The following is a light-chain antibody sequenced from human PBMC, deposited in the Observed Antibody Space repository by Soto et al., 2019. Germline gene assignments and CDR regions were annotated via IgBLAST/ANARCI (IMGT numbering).Light chain of an antibody. CDR2: GAS. CDR1: HRVSTDY. V-gene: IGKV3-20*01. Sequence: VLTQSPGTLSLSPGERATLSCRASHRVSTDYLSWYQQKPGQAPRLLIYGASKRATGIPDRFSGSGSGGHFSLVTSRLEPEDFAVYYCQRYGTSPAYTFGQGTKLEMK. CDR3: QRYGTSPAYT. J-gene: IGKJ2*01.